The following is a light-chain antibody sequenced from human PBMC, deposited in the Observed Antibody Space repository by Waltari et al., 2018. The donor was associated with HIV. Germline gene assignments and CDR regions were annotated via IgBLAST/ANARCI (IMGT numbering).Light chain of an antibody. CDR2: AAS. Sequence: DIQMTQSPSSLSASIGDKVTLTCRASPSITTFLNWYQQKPGKAPKLLIYAASSLQGGVPSRFSGSGSGTDFTLTVIGLQPEDVATYFCQQSYTISPTFGGGTKVEIK. V-gene: IGKV1-39*01. J-gene: IGKJ4*01. CDR1: PSITTF. CDR3: QQSYTISPT.